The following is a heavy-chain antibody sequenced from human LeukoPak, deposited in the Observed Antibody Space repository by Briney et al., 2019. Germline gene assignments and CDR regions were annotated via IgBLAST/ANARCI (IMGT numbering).Heavy chain of an antibody. CDR1: GYNFTSYW. CDR3: QRGVVPAAITPDY. V-gene: IGHV5-10-1*01. Sequence: GESLRISCQGSGYNFTSYWINWVRQMPGKGLEWMGTIDPRDSYTNYSPSFQGHVTISADKSISTAYLQWSSLKASDTAMYYCQRGVVPAAITPDYWGQGTLVTVSS. D-gene: IGHD2-2*02. J-gene: IGHJ4*02. CDR2: IDPRDSYT.